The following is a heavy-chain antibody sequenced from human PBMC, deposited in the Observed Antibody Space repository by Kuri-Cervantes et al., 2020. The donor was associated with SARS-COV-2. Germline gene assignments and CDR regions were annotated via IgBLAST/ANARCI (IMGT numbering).Heavy chain of an antibody. CDR2: ISSSSSYI. CDR1: GFTFSSSS. V-gene: IGHV3-21*01. D-gene: IGHD3-10*01. J-gene: IGHJ6*02. Sequence: GGSLRLSCAASGFTFSSSSMNWVCQAPGKGQEWVSSISSSSSYIYYADSVKGRFTISRDNAKNSLCLQMNSLMAEDTAVYYCAIIESSSDYYYYYGMDVWGQGTTVTVSS. CDR3: AIIESSSDYYYYYGMDV.